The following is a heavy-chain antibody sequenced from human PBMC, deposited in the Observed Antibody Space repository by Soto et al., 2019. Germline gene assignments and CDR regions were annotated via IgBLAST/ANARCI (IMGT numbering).Heavy chain of an antibody. D-gene: IGHD2-15*01. CDR2: TYYRSKWYN. V-gene: IGHV6-1*01. CDR1: GDSVSSNSAA. Sequence: SQTLSLTCAISGDSVSSNSAAWNWIRQSPSRGLEWLGRTYYRSKWYNDYAVSVKSRITINPDTSKNQFSLQLNSVTPEDTAVYYCARDGYCGGGSCSFWFYPWGQGTLVTVSS. CDR3: ARDGYCGGGSCSFWFYP. J-gene: IGHJ5*02.